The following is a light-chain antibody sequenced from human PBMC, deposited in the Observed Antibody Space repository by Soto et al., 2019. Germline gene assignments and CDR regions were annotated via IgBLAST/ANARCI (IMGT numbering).Light chain of an antibody. CDR2: KAS. Sequence: DIQMTQSPSTLSASVGDRVTITCRASHSISSWLAWYQQKPGKAPKLLIYKASSLESGVPSRFSGSGSGTEFTLTISSLQPDDFATYYCQQYNSYWTFGQGTKVAIE. V-gene: IGKV1-5*03. CDR3: QQYNSYWT. CDR1: HSISSW. J-gene: IGKJ1*01.